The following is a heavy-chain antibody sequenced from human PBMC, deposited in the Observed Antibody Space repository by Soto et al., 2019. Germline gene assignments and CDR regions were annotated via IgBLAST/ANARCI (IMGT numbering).Heavy chain of an antibody. CDR1: GGSISSYY. CDR2: IYYSGST. CDR3: VRVDEHDAFDI. D-gene: IGHD3-9*01. Sequence: SETLSLTCTVSGGSISSYYWSWIRQPPGKGLEWIGYIYYSGSTNYNPSLKSRVTISVDTSKNQFSLKLSSVTAADTAVYYCVRVDEHDAFDIWGQGTMVTV. V-gene: IGHV4-59*01. J-gene: IGHJ3*02.